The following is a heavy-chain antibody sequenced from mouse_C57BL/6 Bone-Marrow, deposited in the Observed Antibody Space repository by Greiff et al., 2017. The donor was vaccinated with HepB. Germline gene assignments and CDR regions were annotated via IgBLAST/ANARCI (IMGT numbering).Heavy chain of an antibody. V-gene: IGHV1-55*01. D-gene: IGHD2-5*01. Sequence: QVQLQQPGAELVKPGASVKMSCKASGYTFTSYWITWVKQRPGQGLEWIGDIYPGSGSTNYNEKFKSKATLTVDTSSSTAYMQLSSLTSEDSAVYYGARGGYSNHGGFDYWGQGTLVTVSA. J-gene: IGHJ3*01. CDR2: IYPGSGST. CDR3: ARGGYSNHGGFDY. CDR1: GYTFTSYW.